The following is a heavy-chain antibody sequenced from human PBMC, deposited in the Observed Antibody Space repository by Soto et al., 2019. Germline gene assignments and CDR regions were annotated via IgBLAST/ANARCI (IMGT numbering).Heavy chain of an antibody. Sequence: SETLSLTCTFTVDSINNRSYYCGWIRQPPGKGLEWIGSIYYSGSTYNNPSLKSRVSMSVDTSKNQLSLKLRSVTAADTALYYCARQRTSVVTQAYFEWWGQASLVTVSS. CDR2: IYYSGST. CDR1: VDSINNRSYY. J-gene: IGHJ4*02. V-gene: IGHV4-39*01. CDR3: ARQRTSVVTQAYFEW. D-gene: IGHD2-21*02.